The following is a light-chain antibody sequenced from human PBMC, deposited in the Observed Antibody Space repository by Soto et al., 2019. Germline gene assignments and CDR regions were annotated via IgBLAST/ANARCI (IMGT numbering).Light chain of an antibody. CDR1: QSVSSSY. V-gene: IGKV3-20*01. Sequence: VLTQSPGTLSLSPGARATLSFRASQSVSSSYLAWYQQKPGLAPRLLSYGASSRATGIPDRFSGSGSGTAVTRTISLLEPEVVAVYYCQQYCSSFTFGGGTKVEIK. J-gene: IGKJ4*02. CDR3: QQYCSSFT. CDR2: GAS.